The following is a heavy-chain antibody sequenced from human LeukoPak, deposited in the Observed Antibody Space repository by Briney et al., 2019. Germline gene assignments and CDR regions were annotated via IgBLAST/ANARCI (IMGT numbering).Heavy chain of an antibody. D-gene: IGHD5-24*01. CDR1: GYSISGGYY. J-gene: IGHJ5*02. CDR3: ARHGYNSHSPNWFDP. V-gene: IGHV4-38-2*01. CDR2: IYYTGRT. Sequence: PSETLSLTCAVSGYSISGGYYWGWIRQPPGKGLEGIGSIYYTGRTYYNPSLKSRVTISVDTSKNQFSLKLSSVTAADTAVYYCARHGYNSHSPNWFDPWGQGTLVTVSS.